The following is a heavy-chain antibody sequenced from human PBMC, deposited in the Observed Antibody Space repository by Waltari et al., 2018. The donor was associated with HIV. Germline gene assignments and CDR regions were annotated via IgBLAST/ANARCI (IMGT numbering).Heavy chain of an antibody. J-gene: IGHJ6*01. V-gene: IGHV4-34*01. D-gene: IGHD6-19*01. CDR3: ARDSAPGLAVDDDDGEFFYYGLDV. CDR1: GGSFSGYY. CDR2: VNHVGRT. Sequence: QVHLEQWGTGLLRPSETLSLTCAVYGGSFSGYYWSWIRQSPGRGLEWIGEVNHVGRTNFSPSLKGRVTVSVDTSKNQFSLTMRSVTAADTAVYYCARDSAPGLAVDDDDGEFFYYGLDVWGQGTTVTFSS.